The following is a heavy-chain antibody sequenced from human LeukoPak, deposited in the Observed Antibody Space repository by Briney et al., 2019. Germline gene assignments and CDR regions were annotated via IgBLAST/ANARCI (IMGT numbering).Heavy chain of an antibody. J-gene: IGHJ4*02. CDR2: ISSDSSSI. V-gene: IGHV3-21*06. CDR1: GFSVTNNY. Sequence: GGSLRLSCEASGFSVTNNYMSWFRLAPGKGLEYVSSISSDSSSIYYAESVRGRFTISRDNAKSSLYLQLNSLRAEDAGVYYCARVPPSYWGQGTPVTVSS. CDR3: ARVPPSY.